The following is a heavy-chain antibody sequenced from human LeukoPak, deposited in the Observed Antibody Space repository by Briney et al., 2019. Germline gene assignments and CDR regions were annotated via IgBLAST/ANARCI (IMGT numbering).Heavy chain of an antibody. CDR2: IRSKALYGTR. CDR3: ARDNANHYAPDY. CDR1: GFNFGGYA. Sequence: GGSLRLSCTASGFNFGGYAINWVRQAPGQGLEWVGFIRSKALYGTREYAASVEGRFTISRDDSKGIAYLQMNALKIEDTAVYYCARDNANHYAPDYWGQGTLVTVSS. J-gene: IGHJ4*02. D-gene: IGHD1-14*01. V-gene: IGHV3-49*04.